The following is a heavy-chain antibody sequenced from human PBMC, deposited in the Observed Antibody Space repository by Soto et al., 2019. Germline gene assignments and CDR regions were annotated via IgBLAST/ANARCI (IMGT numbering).Heavy chain of an antibody. CDR1: GFTFNNFV. V-gene: IGHV3-23*01. CDR2: IGGTSGST. D-gene: IGHD7-27*01. J-gene: IGHJ2*01. CDR3: ERRRGDGYFDL. Sequence: EVQLLESGGGLVQPGGSLRLSCAASGFTFNNFVMGWVRQAPGKGLEWVSGIGGTSGSTYYADSVKGRFTISRDNSKNTLYLQSNSLRAEDTAVYYCERRRGDGYFDLWGRGILVTVSS.